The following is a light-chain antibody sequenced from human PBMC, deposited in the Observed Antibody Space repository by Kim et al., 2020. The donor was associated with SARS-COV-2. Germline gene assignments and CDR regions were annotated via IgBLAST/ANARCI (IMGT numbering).Light chain of an antibody. V-gene: IGLV3-19*01. J-gene: IGLJ2*01. CDR1: SLRTYY. CDR3: NSRNSNNDVV. Sequence: VAFAQPVRITCQGDSLRTYYTTWYQQKPGHALILLIYGKNNRPSVIPDRFSGSTSKNTASLTITGTQAGDEADYYCNSRNSNNDVVFGGGTQLTVL. CDR2: GKN.